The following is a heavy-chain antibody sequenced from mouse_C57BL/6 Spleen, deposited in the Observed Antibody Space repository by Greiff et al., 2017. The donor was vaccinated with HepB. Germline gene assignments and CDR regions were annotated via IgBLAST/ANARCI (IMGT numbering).Heavy chain of an antibody. J-gene: IGHJ2*01. CDR1: GYTFTSYW. V-gene: IGHV1-64*01. CDR3: ARGANWEDYFDY. Sequence: QVQLQQPGAELVKPGASVKLSCKASGYTFTSYWMHWVKQRPGQGLEWIGMIHPSSGSTNYNEKFKSKATLTVGKSSSTAYMQLSSLTSEDSAVYYCARGANWEDYFDYWGRGTTLTVSS. D-gene: IGHD4-1*01. CDR2: IHPSSGST.